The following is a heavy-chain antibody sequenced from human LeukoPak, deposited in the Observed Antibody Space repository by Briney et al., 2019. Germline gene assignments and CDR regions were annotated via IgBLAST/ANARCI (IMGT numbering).Heavy chain of an antibody. CDR1: GFTVSSNY. CDR3: ARVDRGSYYYYYYYYMDV. D-gene: IGHD1-26*01. J-gene: IGHJ6*03. V-gene: IGHV3-66*01. CDR2: IYSGGST. Sequence: GGSLRLSCAASGFTVSSNYMSWVRQAPGKGLEWVSVIYSGGSTYYADSVKGRFTISRDNSKNTLYLQMNSLRAEDTAVYYCARVDRGSYYYYYYYYMDVWGKGTTVTVSS.